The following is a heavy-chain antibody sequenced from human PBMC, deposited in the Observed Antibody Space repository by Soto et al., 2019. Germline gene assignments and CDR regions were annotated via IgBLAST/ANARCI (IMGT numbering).Heavy chain of an antibody. J-gene: IGHJ4*02. Sequence: GGSLRLSCAASGFTFSSYEMNWVRQAPGKGLEWVSYISSSGSTIYNADSVKGRFTVSRDNAKNSLYLQMNSLRVEDTAVYYCARGSGIAAVHYWGQGTLVTVSS. CDR1: GFTFSSYE. D-gene: IGHD6-13*01. CDR3: ARGSGIAAVHY. V-gene: IGHV3-48*03. CDR2: ISSSGSTI.